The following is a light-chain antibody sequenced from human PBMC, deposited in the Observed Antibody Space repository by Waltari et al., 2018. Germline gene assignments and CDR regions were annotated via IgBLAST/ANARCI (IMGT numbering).Light chain of an antibody. CDR2: NSS. Sequence: VMMQSPATLSVSPGESATLSCRASQSISINLAWYQQKPGRAPRLLIYNSSTRGTGVPARFSGRGSGTEFTLTISSLQSEDFAVYYCQQYDNWPPWTFGQGTKVEI. CDR3: QQYDNWPPWT. J-gene: IGKJ1*01. CDR1: QSISIN. V-gene: IGKV3-15*01.